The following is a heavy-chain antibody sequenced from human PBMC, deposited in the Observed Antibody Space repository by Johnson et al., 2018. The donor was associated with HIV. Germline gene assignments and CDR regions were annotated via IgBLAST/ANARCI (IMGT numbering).Heavy chain of an antibody. CDR3: AKMLDVFGPYDAFDI. CDR2: ITGSGGST. D-gene: IGHD3-3*01. J-gene: IGHJ3*02. V-gene: IGHV3-23*04. CDR1: GFTFDDYG. Sequence: VQLVESGGGVVRPGGSLRLSCAASGFTFDDYGMSWVRQAPGKGLEWVSSITGSGGSTYYADSVKGRCTISRDNSKNTLYLQMNSLRVEDTAMYYCAKMLDVFGPYDAFDIWGQGTMVIVSS.